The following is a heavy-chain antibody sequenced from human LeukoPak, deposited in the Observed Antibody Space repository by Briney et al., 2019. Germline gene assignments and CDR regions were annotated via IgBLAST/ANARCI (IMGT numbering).Heavy chain of an antibody. CDR3: ARRDYYDSSGYWEAFDY. J-gene: IGHJ4*02. V-gene: IGHV4-34*01. D-gene: IGHD3-22*01. CDR2: INHSGST. CDR1: GGSFSGYY. Sequence: PSETLSLTCAVYGGSFSGYYWSWIRQPPGKGLEWIGEINHSGSTNYNPSLKSRVTISVDTSKNQFSLKLSSVTAADTAVYYCARRDYYDSSGYWEAFDYWGQGTLVTVSS.